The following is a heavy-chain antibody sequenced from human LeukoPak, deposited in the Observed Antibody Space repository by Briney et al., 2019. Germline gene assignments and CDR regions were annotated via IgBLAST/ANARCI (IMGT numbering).Heavy chain of an antibody. CDR2: IKSKAEGGTT. CDR1: GFNNAW. D-gene: IGHD3-3*01. J-gene: IGHJ4*01. Sequence: PGGSLRLSCAASGFNNAWMNWVRQAPGKGLEWVGRIKSKAEGGTTDYAAPVKGRFTISRDDSKNTVYLQMNSLKTEDTAVYYCTTKYQFWSGYRDYWGQEPWSPSPQ. CDR3: TTKYQFWSGYRDY. V-gene: IGHV3-15*01.